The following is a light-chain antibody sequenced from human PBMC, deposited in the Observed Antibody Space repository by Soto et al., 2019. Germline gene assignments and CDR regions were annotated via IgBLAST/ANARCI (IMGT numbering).Light chain of an antibody. CDR2: AAS. J-gene: IGKJ3*01. CDR1: QSISSY. Sequence: DIQMTQSPSSLSASVGDRVTITCRASQSISSYLNWYQQKPGKAPKLLIYAASSLQSGVPSRFSGSGSGTDFTLTISSLQPEDFATYYCQQSYSTLITFGPGPKAEIK. V-gene: IGKV1-39*01. CDR3: QQSYSTLIT.